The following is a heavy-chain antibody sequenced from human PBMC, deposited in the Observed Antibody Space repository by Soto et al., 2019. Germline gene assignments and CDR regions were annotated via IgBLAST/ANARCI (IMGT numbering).Heavy chain of an antibody. V-gene: IGHV4-39*01. J-gene: IGHJ6*03. CDR2: IYHSGST. CDR1: VGSISTTTYF. Sequence: TSETLSLTCTVSVGSISTTTYFWAWIRQPPGKGLEWIGSIYHSGSTSYNPSLDSRVTISVDTAKNQFSLRLTSVTAADTAVYFFARITRATMGDYYYYMDVWGKGTRVTVPS. CDR3: ARITRATMGDYYYYMDV. D-gene: IGHD5-12*01.